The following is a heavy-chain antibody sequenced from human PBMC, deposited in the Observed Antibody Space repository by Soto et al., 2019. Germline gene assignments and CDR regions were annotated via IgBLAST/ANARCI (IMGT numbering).Heavy chain of an antibody. CDR2: ISYDGSNK. D-gene: IGHD7-27*01. V-gene: IGHV3-30-3*01. CDR1: GFTFSSYA. J-gene: IGHJ4*02. Sequence: QVQLVESGGGVVQPGRSLRLSCAASGFTFSSYAMHWVRQAPGKGLEWVAVISYDGSNKYYADSVKGRFTISRDNSKNTLYLQMNSLRAEDTTVYYCARFMDSNWGYDYFDYWGQGTLVTVSS. CDR3: ARFMDSNWGYDYFDY.